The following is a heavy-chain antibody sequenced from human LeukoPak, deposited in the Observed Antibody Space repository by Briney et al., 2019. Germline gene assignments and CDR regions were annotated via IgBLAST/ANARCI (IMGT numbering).Heavy chain of an antibody. Sequence: GGSLRLSCAASGFTFSSYAMGWVRQAPGKGREWVSAISGSGGSTYYADSVKGRFTISRDNSKNTLYLQMNSPRAEDTAVYYCAKVSTMIVVVLGNFDYWGQGTLVAVSS. CDR3: AKVSTMIVVVLGNFDY. CDR2: ISGSGGST. D-gene: IGHD3-22*01. CDR1: GFTFSSYA. J-gene: IGHJ4*02. V-gene: IGHV3-23*01.